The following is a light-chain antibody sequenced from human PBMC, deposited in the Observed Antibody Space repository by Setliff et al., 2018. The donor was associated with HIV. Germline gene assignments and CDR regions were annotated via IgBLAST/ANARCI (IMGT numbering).Light chain of an antibody. J-gene: IGLJ1*01. CDR2: EVT. Sequence: QCALTQPPSAAGSPGQSVTISCTGTSSDIGGYDYVSWYQQHPGKAPKLMIYEVTKRPSGVPDRFSGSKSGNTASLTVSGLRSEDEADYYCSSYADSYTYVFARGTKVT. CDR1: SSDIGGYDY. CDR3: SSYADSYTYV. V-gene: IGLV2-8*01.